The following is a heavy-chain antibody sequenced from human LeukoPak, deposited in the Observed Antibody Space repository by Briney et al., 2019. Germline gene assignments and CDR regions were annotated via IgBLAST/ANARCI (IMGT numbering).Heavy chain of an antibody. Sequence: PGGSLRLSCAASGFTFSSYWMHWVRQDPRKGLVWVSRINGDGRNINYADSVRGRFTTSRDNAKNTLYLQMNTLRVEDTAVYYCTRDLMDYDVSTGLHHYYMDVWGQGTTVTVSS. J-gene: IGHJ6*02. D-gene: IGHD3-9*01. CDR3: TRDLMDYDVSTGLHHYYMDV. CDR2: INGDGRNI. V-gene: IGHV3-74*01. CDR1: GFTFSSYW.